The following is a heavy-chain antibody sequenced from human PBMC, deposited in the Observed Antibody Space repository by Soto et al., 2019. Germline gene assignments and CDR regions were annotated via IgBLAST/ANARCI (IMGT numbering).Heavy chain of an antibody. Sequence: NPSETLSLTCFVSGGSISSGGYYWSWIRQHPGKGLEWIGYIYYSGSTYYNPSLKSRVTISVDTSKNQFSLKLSSVTAADTAVYCCARMQTGGVDCQYYFDYWGNGTTVTVSS. CDR2: IYYSGST. CDR1: GGSISSGGYY. V-gene: IGHV4-31*03. J-gene: IGHJ4*01. CDR3: ARMQTGGVDCQYYFDY. D-gene: IGHD2-21*02.